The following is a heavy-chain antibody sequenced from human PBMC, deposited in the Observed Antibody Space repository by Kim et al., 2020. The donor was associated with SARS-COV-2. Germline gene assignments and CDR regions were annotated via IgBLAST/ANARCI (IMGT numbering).Heavy chain of an antibody. D-gene: IGHD4-17*01. Sequence: SETLSLTCTVSGGSISSSSYYWGWIRQPPGKGLEWIGSIYYSGSTYYNPSLKSRVTISVDTSKNQFSLKLSSVTAADTAVYYCARVYGGKRRGPWDWGQGTLVTVSS. CDR1: GGSISSSSYY. V-gene: IGHV4-39*07. CDR2: IYYSGST. J-gene: IGHJ4*02. CDR3: ARVYGGKRRGPWD.